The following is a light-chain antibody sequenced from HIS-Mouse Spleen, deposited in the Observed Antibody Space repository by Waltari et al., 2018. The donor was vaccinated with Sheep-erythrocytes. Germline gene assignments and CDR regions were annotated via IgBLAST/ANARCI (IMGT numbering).Light chain of an antibody. V-gene: IGLV2-8*01. CDR1: SSDVGGYNY. CDR2: EVS. Sequence: QSALTQPPSASGSPGQSVTISCTGTSSDVGGYNYVSWYQQHPGNAPKLMIYEVSKRPSGGPDRFSGSKAGNTASLTVSGLHAEDEADYYCSSYAGSNNWVFGGGTKLTVL. CDR3: SSYAGSNNWV. J-gene: IGLJ3*02.